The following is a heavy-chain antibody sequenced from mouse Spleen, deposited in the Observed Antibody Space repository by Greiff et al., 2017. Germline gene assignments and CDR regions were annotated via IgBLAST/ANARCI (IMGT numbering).Heavy chain of an antibody. CDR2: INSNGGST. J-gene: IGHJ2*01. CDR1: GFTFSSYG. V-gene: IGHV5-6-3*01. CDR3: ARGGRNYYYFDY. D-gene: IGHD2-1*01. Sequence: VQGVESGGGLVQPGGSLKLSCAASGFTFSSYGMSWVRQTPDKRLELVATINSNGGSTYYPDSVKGRFTISRDNAKNTLYLQMSSLKSEDTAMYYCARGGRNYYYFDYWGQGTTLTVSS.